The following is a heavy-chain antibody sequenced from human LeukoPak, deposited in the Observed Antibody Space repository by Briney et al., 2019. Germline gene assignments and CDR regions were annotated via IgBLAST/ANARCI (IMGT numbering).Heavy chain of an antibody. CDR2: INPNGGST. V-gene: IGHV1-46*01. CDR1: GYTFTSYY. J-gene: IGHJ4*02. Sequence: GASVKVSCKASGYTFTSYYMHSVRQAPGQGLEWMGIINPNGGSTSYAQKFQGRVTMTRDTSTSTVYMELSSLRSEDTAVYYCARYSSSAGDYWGQGTLVTVSS. CDR3: ARYSSSAGDY. D-gene: IGHD6-13*01.